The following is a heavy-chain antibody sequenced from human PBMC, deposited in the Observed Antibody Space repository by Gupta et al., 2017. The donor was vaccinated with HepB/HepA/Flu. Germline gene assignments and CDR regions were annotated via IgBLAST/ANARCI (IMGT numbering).Heavy chain of an antibody. CDR1: GGTFSSYA. D-gene: IGHD2-2*03. Sequence: QVQLVQSGAEVKNPGSSLKVSCKASGGTFSSYAISWLRQAPGQGREGMGRIIPILGIGNNEQKVQGRVTIKAEKSTRSAEMGMGGVRLEEKALYYCASDCVDVGAFGIGCQGTMVTVYS. CDR2: IIPILGIG. CDR3: ASDCVDVGAFGI. J-gene: IGHJ3*02. V-gene: IGHV1-69*04.